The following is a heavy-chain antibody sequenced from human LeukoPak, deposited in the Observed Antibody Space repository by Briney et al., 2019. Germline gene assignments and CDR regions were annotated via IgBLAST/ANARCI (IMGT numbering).Heavy chain of an antibody. D-gene: IGHD2-2*01. CDR3: ARIGYCSSTSCYWILDY. V-gene: IGHV5-51*01. J-gene: IGHJ4*02. CDR2: IYPGDSDT. CDR1: GYSFTSYW. Sequence: GESLKISCKVSGYSFTSYWIGWVRQMPGKGLEWMGIIYPGDSDTRYSPSFQGQVTISADKSISTAYLQWSSLKASDTAMYYCARIGYCSSTSCYWILDYWGQGTLVTVSS.